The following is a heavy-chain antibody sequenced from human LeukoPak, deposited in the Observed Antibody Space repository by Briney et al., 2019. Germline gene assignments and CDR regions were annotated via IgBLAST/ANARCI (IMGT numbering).Heavy chain of an antibody. CDR3: ARPAYGSGSYSGFDY. CDR2: IYYSGST. V-gene: IGHV4-39*01. Sequence: PSETLSLTCTVSGGSISSSSYHWGWIRQPPGKGLEWIGTIYYSGSTYYNPSLKSRVTISEDTSKNQFSLKPSSVTAADTAVYYCARPAYGSGSYSGFDYWGQGTLVTVSS. J-gene: IGHJ4*02. CDR1: GGSISSSSYH. D-gene: IGHD3-10*01.